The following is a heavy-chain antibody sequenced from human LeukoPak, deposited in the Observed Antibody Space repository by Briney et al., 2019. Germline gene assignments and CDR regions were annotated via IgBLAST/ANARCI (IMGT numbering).Heavy chain of an antibody. CDR3: ARDMGAAGFFDY. D-gene: IGHD6-13*01. Sequence: SETLSLTCTVSGGSISSYYWSLIRRPAGKGLEWIGRIYTSGSTNYNPSLKSRVTMSVDTSKNQFSLKLSSVTAADTAVYYCARDMGAAGFFDYWGQGTLVTVSS. CDR2: IYTSGST. J-gene: IGHJ4*02. V-gene: IGHV4-4*07. CDR1: GGSISSYY.